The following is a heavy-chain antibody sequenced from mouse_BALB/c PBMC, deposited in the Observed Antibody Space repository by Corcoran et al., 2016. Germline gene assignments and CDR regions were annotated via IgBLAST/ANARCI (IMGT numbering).Heavy chain of an antibody. Sequence: QVTLKESGPGILQPSQTLSLTCSFSGFSLSTSGMGVSWIRQPSGKGLEWLAHIYWDDDKRYNPSLKSRLTISKDTSRKQVFLKITSVDTADTATYYCARFNSLLGAMDYWGQGTSVTVSS. CDR3: ARFNSLLGAMDY. CDR1: GFSLSTSGMG. CDR2: IYWDDDK. V-gene: IGHV8-12*01. D-gene: IGHD1-2*01. J-gene: IGHJ4*01.